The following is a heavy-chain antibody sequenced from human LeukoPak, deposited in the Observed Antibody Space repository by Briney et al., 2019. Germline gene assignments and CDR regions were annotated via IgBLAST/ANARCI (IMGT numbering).Heavy chain of an antibody. Sequence: SVKVSCKASGFTFTSSAMQWVRQARGQRLEWIGWIVVGSGNTNYAQKFQERVTITRDMSTSTAYMELSSLRSEDTAVYYCARDQPFYDILTGTDYWGQGTLVTVSS. CDR2: IVVGSGNT. V-gene: IGHV1-58*02. D-gene: IGHD3-9*01. J-gene: IGHJ4*02. CDR1: GFTFTSSA. CDR3: ARDQPFYDILTGTDY.